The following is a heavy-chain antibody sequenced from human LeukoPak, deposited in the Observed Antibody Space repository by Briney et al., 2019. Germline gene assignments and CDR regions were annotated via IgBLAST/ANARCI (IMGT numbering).Heavy chain of an antibody. Sequence: GESLKISCKGSGYRFTSYWIGWVRQMPGKGLEWMGFIYPGDSDTRYSPSFQGQVTISADKSMSTVYLQWSSLKASDTAMYYCARRRGRYSGDAFDIWGQGTMVTVPS. CDR2: IYPGDSDT. CDR1: GYRFTSYW. J-gene: IGHJ3*02. D-gene: IGHD1-26*01. V-gene: IGHV5-51*01. CDR3: ARRRGRYSGDAFDI.